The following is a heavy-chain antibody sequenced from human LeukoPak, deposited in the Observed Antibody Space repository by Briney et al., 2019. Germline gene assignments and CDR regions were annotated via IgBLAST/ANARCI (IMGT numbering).Heavy chain of an antibody. J-gene: IGHJ4*02. CDR3: ARRGGLLGFFDY. Sequence: ASVKVSCKVSGYTFTGYYMHWVRQAPGQGLEWMGWINPNSGGTNYAQKFQGRVTMTRDTSISTAYMELSRLRSDDTAVYYCARRGGLLGFFDYWGQGTLVTVSS. CDR1: GYTFTGYY. V-gene: IGHV1-2*02. CDR2: INPNSGGT. D-gene: IGHD3-10*01.